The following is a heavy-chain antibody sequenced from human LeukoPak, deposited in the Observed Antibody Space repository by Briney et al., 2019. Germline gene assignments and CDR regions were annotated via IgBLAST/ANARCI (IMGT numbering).Heavy chain of an antibody. CDR3: AKSESFEGMVIDY. V-gene: IGHV3-23*01. Sequence: GGSLRLSCAASGFTFSSYAITWVRQAPGKGLEWVSAISGSGSNTYYADSVKGRFTISRDNSKNTLYLQMNSLRAEDTAVYYCAKSESFEGMVIDYWGQGTLVTVSS. J-gene: IGHJ4*02. CDR2: ISGSGSNT. CDR1: GFTFSSYA. D-gene: IGHD5-18*01.